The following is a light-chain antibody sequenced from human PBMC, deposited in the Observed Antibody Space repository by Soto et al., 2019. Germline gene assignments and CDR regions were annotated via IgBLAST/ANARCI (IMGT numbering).Light chain of an antibody. CDR3: QQSNIPPYT. CDR1: QGISVH. J-gene: IGKJ2*01. V-gene: IGKV1-39*01. Sequence: DIQMTQSPSSLSASVGDTVTITCRASQGISVHLNWCQQKPGKVPKLLIYAASNLHSGVPSRFSGSGSETDLALTISSLQPEDFATYYCQQSNIPPYTFGQGTRLEIK. CDR2: AAS.